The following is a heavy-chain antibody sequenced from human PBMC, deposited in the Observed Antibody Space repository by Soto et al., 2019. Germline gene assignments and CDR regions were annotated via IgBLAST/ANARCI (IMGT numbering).Heavy chain of an antibody. V-gene: IGHV1-18*01. CDR1: GYTFTSYG. CDR3: ARSLFGAAGFWFDP. CDR2: ISAYNGNT. D-gene: IGHD6-13*01. J-gene: IGHJ5*02. Sequence: QVPLVQSGAEVKKPGASVKVSCKASGYTFTSYGISWVRQAPGQGLEWMGWISAYNGNTNYAQKLQSRATMTTDTSTSTAYMELRSLRSDDTAVYFCARSLFGAAGFWFDPWGQGTLVTVSS.